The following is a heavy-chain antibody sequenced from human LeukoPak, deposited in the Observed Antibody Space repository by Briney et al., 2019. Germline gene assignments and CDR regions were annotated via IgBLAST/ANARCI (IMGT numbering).Heavy chain of an antibody. J-gene: IGHJ4*02. CDR3: ARDSSYSSSLYYFEY. V-gene: IGHV1-2*02. CDR1: GYTFTDYY. Sequence: ASVKVSCKASGYTFTDYYMHWVRQPPGQGVEWMGWINPHSGGTNYAQKFQGRVTMTRDTSISTVYMEVSRLRSDDTAVYYCARDSSYSSSLYYFEYWGQGTLVTVSS. CDR2: INPHSGGT. D-gene: IGHD6-6*01.